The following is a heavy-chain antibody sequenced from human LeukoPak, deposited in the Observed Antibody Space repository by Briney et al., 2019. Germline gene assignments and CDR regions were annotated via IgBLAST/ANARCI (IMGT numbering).Heavy chain of an antibody. V-gene: IGHV3-23*01. J-gene: IGHJ2*01. CDR3: ARKSPQETTVGPYWYLGL. Sequence: QTGGSLRLSCVVSGFTFKTYSMNWVRQAPGKGLEWVSSISGIGDNTYYAASVKGRFTIFRDNSENTLYLQMNSLRAEDTAVYYCARKSPQETTVGPYWYLGLWGRGTLVTVSS. D-gene: IGHD4-23*01. CDR1: GFTFKTYS. CDR2: ISGIGDNT.